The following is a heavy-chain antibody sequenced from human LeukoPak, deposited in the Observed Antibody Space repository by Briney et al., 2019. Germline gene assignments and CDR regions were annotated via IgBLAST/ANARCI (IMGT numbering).Heavy chain of an antibody. CDR2: INSDGSWT. Sequence: GGSLRLSCAASGNYWMHWVRQAPGKGLVWVSHINSDGSWTSYADSVKGRFTISKDNAKNTVYLQMNNLRAEVTAVYYCVSFYEAYWGRGTLVTVSS. CDR1: GNYW. V-gene: IGHV3-74*01. CDR3: VSFYEAY. J-gene: IGHJ4*02. D-gene: IGHD2/OR15-2a*01.